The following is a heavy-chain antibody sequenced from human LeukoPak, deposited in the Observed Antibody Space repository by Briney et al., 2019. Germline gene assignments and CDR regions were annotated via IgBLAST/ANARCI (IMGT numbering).Heavy chain of an antibody. Sequence: GGSLRLSCAASGVTFSSSWMTWVRQAPGKGLEWVANIRQDGGEKYYVDSVKGRFTISRDNGENSLYLQMNSLRPEDTAIYYCARCSFGSGNYRGKYYYAMDVWGQGTTVTVSS. D-gene: IGHD3-10*01. CDR1: GVTFSSSW. CDR2: IRQDGGEK. CDR3: ARCSFGSGNYRGKYYYAMDV. J-gene: IGHJ6*02. V-gene: IGHV3-7*01.